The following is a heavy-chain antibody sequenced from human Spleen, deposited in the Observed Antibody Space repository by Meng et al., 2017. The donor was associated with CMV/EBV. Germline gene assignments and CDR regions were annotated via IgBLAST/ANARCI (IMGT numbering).Heavy chain of an antibody. CDR1: GFTLGDHY. CDR3: ARDSTTTRDFDY. V-gene: IGHV3-72*01. D-gene: IGHD2/OR15-2a*01. J-gene: IGHJ4*02. CDR2: SRNKASNYTT. Sequence: ASGFTLGDHYMDWVRQAPGKGLEWVDRSRNKASNYTTEYAASVKGRFTISRDDSKNSLDLQMTSLKTEDTAVYYCARDSTTTRDFDYWGQGTLVTVSS.